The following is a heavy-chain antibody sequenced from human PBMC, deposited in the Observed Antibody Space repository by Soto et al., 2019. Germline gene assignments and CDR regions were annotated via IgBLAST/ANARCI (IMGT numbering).Heavy chain of an antibody. D-gene: IGHD7-27*01. Sequence: EVQLLESGGGLVQPGGSLRLSCAASGFPFTSYGVSWVRQAPGKGLGWVSTINTNGNRHYADSVKGRFTISRDSSESMLYLDMNNLRAEDTALYYCARKLGVGHYPFRHWGQGTLVTVSS. V-gene: IGHV3-23*01. J-gene: IGHJ4*02. CDR2: INTNGNR. CDR3: ARKLGVGHYPFRH. CDR1: GFPFTSYG.